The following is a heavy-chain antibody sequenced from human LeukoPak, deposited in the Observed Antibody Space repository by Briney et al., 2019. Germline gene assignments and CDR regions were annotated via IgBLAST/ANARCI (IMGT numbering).Heavy chain of an antibody. CDR3: ARGRRITMVRGVIGWFDP. Sequence: GASVKVSCKASGYTFTGYYMHWARQAPGQGLEWMGWINPNSGGTNYAQKFQGRVTMTRDTSISTAYMELSRLRSDDTAVYYCARGRRITMVRGVIGWFDPWGQGTLVTVSS. V-gene: IGHV1-2*02. CDR2: INPNSGGT. CDR1: GYTFTGYY. J-gene: IGHJ5*02. D-gene: IGHD3-10*01.